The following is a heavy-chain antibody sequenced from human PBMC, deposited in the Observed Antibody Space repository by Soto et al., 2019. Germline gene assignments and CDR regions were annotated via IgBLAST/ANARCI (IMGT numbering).Heavy chain of an antibody. CDR1: GFTDNRNY. J-gene: IGHJ4*02. D-gene: IGHD6-19*01. V-gene: IGHV3-53*02. CDR2: IYSGGTT. CDR3: ARSSGWYCFDY. Sequence: EVQLVETGGGLIQPGGSLRLSCAASGFTDNRNYMTWVRQAPGKGLEWVSVIYSGGTTYYADSVRGRFSISRDYSRETLYLQMNSLRAEDTAVYYCARSSGWYCFDYWGQGTLVTVSS.